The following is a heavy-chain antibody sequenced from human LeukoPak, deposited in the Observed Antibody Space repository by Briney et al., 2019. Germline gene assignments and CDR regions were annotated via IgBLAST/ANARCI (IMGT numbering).Heavy chain of an antibody. V-gene: IGHV3-23*01. CDR3: AKDRALHQFDY. CDR1: GFTFSNYA. Sequence: TGGSLRLSCAASGFTFSNYAMNWVRQAPGKGLEWVSSISVSGGSTYYADSVKGRFTISRDNSKNTLFLQVNSLRAEDTAIYYCAKDRALHQFDYWGQGTLVTVSS. J-gene: IGHJ4*02. CDR2: ISVSGGST.